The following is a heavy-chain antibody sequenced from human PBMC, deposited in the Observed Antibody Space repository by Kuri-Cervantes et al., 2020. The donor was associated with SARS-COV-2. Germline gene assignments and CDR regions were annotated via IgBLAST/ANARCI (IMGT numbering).Heavy chain of an antibody. CDR3: ARVPIAAPDY. CDR1: GFTFSSYG. V-gene: IGHV3-30*02. CDR2: IRYDGSNK. J-gene: IGHJ4*02. D-gene: IGHD6-6*01. Sequence: LSLTCAASGFTFSSYGMHWVRQAPGKGLEWVAFIRYDGSNKYYADSVKGRFTISRDNSKNSLYLQMNSLRAEDTAVYYCARVPIAAPDYWGQGTLVTVSS.